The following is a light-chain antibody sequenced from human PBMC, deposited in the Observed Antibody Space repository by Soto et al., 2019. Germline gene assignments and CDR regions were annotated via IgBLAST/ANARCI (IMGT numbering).Light chain of an antibody. J-gene: IGLJ1*01. Sequence: QSVLTQPRSVSGSPGQSVTISCTGTSSDVGGYNFVSWYQHHPGKAPKLMIYNVIQWPSGVPDRFSASKSGNTASLTISGLQAEDEADYYCCSYAGGYTYVFGTGTKLTVL. CDR3: CSYAGGYTYV. CDR1: SSDVGGYNF. V-gene: IGLV2-11*01. CDR2: NVI.